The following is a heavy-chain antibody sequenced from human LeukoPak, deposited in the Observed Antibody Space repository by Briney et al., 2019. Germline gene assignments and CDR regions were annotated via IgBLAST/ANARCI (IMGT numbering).Heavy chain of an antibody. CDR1: GFTFSSYW. CDR3: ASPYNSRWYELCY. V-gene: IGHV3-7*01. CDR2: IKKDGSEN. J-gene: IGHJ4*02. D-gene: IGHD6-13*01. Sequence: GGSLRLSCAASGFTFSSYWMSWVRQAPGKGLEWVANIKKDGSENYYVDSVKGRFTIARDNAKKSLYLQMNSLRAEDTAVYYCASPYNSRWYELCYWGQGTLVTVSS.